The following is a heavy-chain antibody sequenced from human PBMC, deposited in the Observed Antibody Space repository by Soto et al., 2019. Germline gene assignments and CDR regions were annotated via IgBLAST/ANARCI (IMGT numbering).Heavy chain of an antibody. J-gene: IGHJ6*02. Sequence: QVRLQESGPGLVKPSETLSLICNVSGGSFSSDHWGWIRQPPGKGLEWIGKINNSGITNYNPSLKSRATISVDTSQNQFSLKLTSVTAADTAVYYCARDRPWDCSSSNYCDYYGLDVWGQGTTVIVSS. V-gene: IGHV4-59*01. D-gene: IGHD2-2*01. CDR3: ARDRPWDCSSSNYCDYYGLDV. CDR1: GGSFSSDH. CDR2: INNSGIT.